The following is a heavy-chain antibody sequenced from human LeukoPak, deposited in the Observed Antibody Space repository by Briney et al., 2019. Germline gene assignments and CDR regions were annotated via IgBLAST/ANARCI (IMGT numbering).Heavy chain of an antibody. Sequence: TLSLTCTVSGGSISSGGYYWSWIRQPPGKGLEWIGYIYHSGSTYYNPSLKSRVTISVDRSKNQFPLKLSSVTAADTAVYYCARYTAMVAFHARGFDIWGQGTMVTVSS. CDR3: ARYTAMVAFHARGFDI. CDR1: GGSISSGGYY. CDR2: IYHSGST. D-gene: IGHD5-18*01. V-gene: IGHV4-30-2*02. J-gene: IGHJ3*02.